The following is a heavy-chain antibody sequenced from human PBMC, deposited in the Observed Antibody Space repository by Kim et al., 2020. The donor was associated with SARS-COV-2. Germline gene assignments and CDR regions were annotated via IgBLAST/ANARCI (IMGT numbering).Heavy chain of an antibody. CDR3: ARNSVVSRYFDY. J-gene: IGHJ4*02. D-gene: IGHD2-15*01. CDR1: GYTFTSYD. Sequence: ASVKVSCKASGYTFTSYDINWVRQASGQGLEWMGWMNPNSGNTGAAQKFQGRATMTRNTSTSTAYMELSSLRPEDTAGYYLARNSVVSRYFDYWGQGTLVTVSS. CDR2: MNPNSGNT. V-gene: IGHV1-8*01.